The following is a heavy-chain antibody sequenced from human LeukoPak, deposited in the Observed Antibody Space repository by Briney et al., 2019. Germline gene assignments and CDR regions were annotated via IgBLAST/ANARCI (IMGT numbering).Heavy chain of an antibody. Sequence: ASVKVSCKASGYTFASYGISWVRQAPGQGLEWMGWITAYNGKTNYAQKLQGRVTMTTDTSTSTAYMELRSLRPDDTAVYYCARDSDCSGGSCHFDYWGQGTLVTVSS. CDR1: GYTFASYG. D-gene: IGHD2-15*01. J-gene: IGHJ4*02. V-gene: IGHV1-18*01. CDR2: ITAYNGKT. CDR3: ARDSDCSGGSCHFDY.